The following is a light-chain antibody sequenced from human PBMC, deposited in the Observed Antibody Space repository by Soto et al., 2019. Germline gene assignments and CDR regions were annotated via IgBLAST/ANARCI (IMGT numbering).Light chain of an antibody. CDR2: YSS. CDR3: QQYNNCPYT. J-gene: IGKJ2*01. CDR1: QSVNNR. V-gene: IGKV3-15*01. Sequence: EILMTQSPATLSVSPGDRATLSCWASQSVNNRLACYQQKPGQAPTLLLYYSSTSTTGIPARFVGSGSGTAFTLTISSLQSEDFAVYYGQQYNNCPYTFGQGTELEIK.